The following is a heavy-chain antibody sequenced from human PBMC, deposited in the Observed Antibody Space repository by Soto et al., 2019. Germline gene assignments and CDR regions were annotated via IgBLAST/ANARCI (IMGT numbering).Heavy chain of an antibody. V-gene: IGHV3-7*03. J-gene: IGHJ4*02. CDR2: IKQDGSEK. CDR3: ARFYSSSSKYYFDY. CDR1: GFTFSSYW. D-gene: IGHD6-6*01. Sequence: GGSLRLSCAASGFTFSSYWMSWVRQAPGKWLEWVANIKQDGSEKYYVGSVKGRFTISRDNAKNSLYLQMNSLRAEDKDVYYCARFYSSSSKYYFDYWGEGTLVTVSS.